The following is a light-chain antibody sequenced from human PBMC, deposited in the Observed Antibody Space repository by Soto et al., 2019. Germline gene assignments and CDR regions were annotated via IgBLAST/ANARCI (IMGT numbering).Light chain of an antibody. CDR1: SSDVGYYNY. J-gene: IGLJ1*01. V-gene: IGLV2-11*01. CDR2: DVF. Sequence: QSALTQPRSVSGSPGQSVTISCTGTSSDVGYYNYVSWYQRHPGKAPILMIYDVFKRPAGVPDRFSGSKSGNTASLTISGLQAEDEGDYDCCSYAGSYNIYLFGTGTKVTVL. CDR3: CSYAGSYNIYL.